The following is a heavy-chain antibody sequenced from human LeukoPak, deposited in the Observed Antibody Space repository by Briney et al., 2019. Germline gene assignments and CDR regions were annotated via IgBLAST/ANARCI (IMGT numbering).Heavy chain of an antibody. Sequence: SQTLSLTCDVSGDSVSNKNGAWNWIRQSPSRGLEWLGRTYFRSEWHTDYAVSVKGRIAITAGTSKNQFSLQLASVTPEDTAVYYCASGWALSWGQGSLVTLSS. J-gene: IGHJ5*02. V-gene: IGHV6-1*01. CDR2: TYFRSEWHT. D-gene: IGHD1-26*01. CDR3: ASGWALS. CDR1: GDSVSNKNGA.